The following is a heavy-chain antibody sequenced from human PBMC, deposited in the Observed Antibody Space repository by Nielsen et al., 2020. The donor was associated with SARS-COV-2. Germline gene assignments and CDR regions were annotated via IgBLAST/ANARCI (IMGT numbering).Heavy chain of an antibody. Sequence: GGSLRLSCAASGFIVSNKYMNWVRQAPGKGLEWVSVFYSGGTTLYADSVKGRFIISRDNSRNTLYLQLNRLRPEDTAVYFCARALVPGWLLFWGSWGQGTLVTVSS. CDR2: FYSGGTT. V-gene: IGHV3-53*05. J-gene: IGHJ5*02. D-gene: IGHD2-2*03. CDR1: GFIVSNKY. CDR3: ARALVPGWLLFWGS.